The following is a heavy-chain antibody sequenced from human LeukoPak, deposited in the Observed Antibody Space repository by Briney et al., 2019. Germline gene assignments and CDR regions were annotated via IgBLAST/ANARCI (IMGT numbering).Heavy chain of an antibody. CDR1: GYTFTGYY. V-gene: IGHV1-2*02. CDR2: INPNSGGT. CDR3: ARDFVGYSGYGLFDY. D-gene: IGHD5-12*01. J-gene: IGHJ4*02. Sequence: ASVKVSCKASGYTFTGYYMHWVRQAPGQGLEWMGWINPNSGGTNYAQKFQGRVTMTRDTSISTAYMELSRLRSDDTAVYYCARDFVGYSGYGLFDYWGQGTLVTVSS.